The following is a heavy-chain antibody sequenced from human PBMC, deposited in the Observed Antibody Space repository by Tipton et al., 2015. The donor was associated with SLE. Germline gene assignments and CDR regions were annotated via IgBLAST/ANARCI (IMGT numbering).Heavy chain of an antibody. CDR1: GGSIRSGDYY. J-gene: IGHJ1*01. CDR3: ARAAGYYSSFFQH. D-gene: IGHD3-9*01. Sequence: LRLSCTVSGGSIRSGDYYWGWIRQPPGKGLEWIGYIYYSGSTYYNPSLKSRVTISVDTSKNQFSLSLSSLTAADTAVYYCARAAGYYSSFFQHWGQGTLVTVS. CDR2: IYYSGST. V-gene: IGHV4-30-4*01.